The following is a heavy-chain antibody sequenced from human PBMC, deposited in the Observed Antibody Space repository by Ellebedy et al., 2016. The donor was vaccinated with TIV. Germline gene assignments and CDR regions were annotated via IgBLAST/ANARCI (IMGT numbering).Heavy chain of an antibody. CDR1: GGSISSYY. CDR3: ARVGYGSGSPRWFDP. D-gene: IGHD3-10*01. Sequence: SETLSLTCTVSGGSISSYYWSWIRQPPGKGLEWIGYIYYSGSTNYNPSLKSRVTISVDTSKNQFSLKLSSVTAADTAVYYWARVGYGSGSPRWFDPWGQGTLVTVSS. CDR2: IYYSGST. V-gene: IGHV4-59*01. J-gene: IGHJ5*02.